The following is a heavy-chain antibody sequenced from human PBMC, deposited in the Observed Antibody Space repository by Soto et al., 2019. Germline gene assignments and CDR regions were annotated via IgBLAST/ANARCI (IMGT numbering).Heavy chain of an antibody. Sequence: QVHLQESGPGLVKPSETLSLTCAVSGASIGSGGWWSWVRQPPGKGLEWIAEIFHDENTNYSPSLKSRVTISVDKSQNQFSRSVYSVTAADTAVYYCARHEGWTGPDQWGQGTLVTVSS. V-gene: IGHV4-4*02. D-gene: IGHD2-8*02. J-gene: IGHJ5*02. CDR2: IFHDENT. CDR1: GASIGSGGW. CDR3: ARHEGWTGPDQ.